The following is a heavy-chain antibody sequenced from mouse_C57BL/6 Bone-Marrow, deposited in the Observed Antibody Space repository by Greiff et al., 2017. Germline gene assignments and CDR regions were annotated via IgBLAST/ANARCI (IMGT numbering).Heavy chain of an antibody. Sequence: VNVVESGPELVKPGASVKLSCKASGYTFTSYDINWVKQRPGQGLEWIGWIYPRDGSTKYNEKFKGKATLTVDTSSSTAYMELHSLTSEDSAVYFYARGGEYDDYAVDYWGQGTSVTVSS. CDR2: IYPRDGST. V-gene: IGHV1-85*01. D-gene: IGHD2-14*01. J-gene: IGHJ4*01. CDR3: ARGGEYDDYAVDY. CDR1: GYTFTSYD.